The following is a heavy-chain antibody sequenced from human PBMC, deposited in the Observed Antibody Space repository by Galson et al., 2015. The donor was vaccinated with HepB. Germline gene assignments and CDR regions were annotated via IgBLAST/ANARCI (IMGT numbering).Heavy chain of an antibody. Sequence: SLRLSCAASGFTFSDYYMSWIRQAPGKGLEWVSYISSSSSYTNYADSVKGRFTISRDNAKNSLYLQMNSLRAEDTAVYYCARIDRDGYLLDAFDIWGQGTMVTVSS. CDR3: ARIDRDGYLLDAFDI. D-gene: IGHD5-24*01. CDR2: ISSSSSYT. CDR1: GFTFSDYY. J-gene: IGHJ3*02. V-gene: IGHV3-11*03.